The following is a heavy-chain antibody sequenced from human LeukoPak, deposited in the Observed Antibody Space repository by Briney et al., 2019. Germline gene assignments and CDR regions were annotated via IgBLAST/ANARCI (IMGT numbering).Heavy chain of an antibody. J-gene: IGHJ2*01. CDR2: IYYSGST. D-gene: IGHD3-22*01. Sequence: SETLSLTCTVSGGSISSSSYYWGWIRQPPGKGLEWIGSIYYSGSTNYNPSLKSRVTISGDTSKNQFSLRLSSVTAADTAVYYCARAPYYDSSGFSYAKWYFDLWGRGTLVTVSS. V-gene: IGHV4-39*07. CDR1: GGSISSSSYY. CDR3: ARAPYYDSSGFSYAKWYFDL.